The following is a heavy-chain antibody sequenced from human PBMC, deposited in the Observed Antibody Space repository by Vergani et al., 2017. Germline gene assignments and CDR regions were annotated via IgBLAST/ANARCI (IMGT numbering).Heavy chain of an antibody. D-gene: IGHD2-2*01. V-gene: IGHV3-15*01. J-gene: IGHJ6*02. CDR2: IKSKTDGGTT. CDR3: ARESHQLRLYYYGMDV. CDR1: GFTFSNAW. Sequence: EVQLVESGGGLVKPGGSLRLSCAASGFTFSNAWMSWVRQAPGKGLEWVGRIKSKTDGGTTDYAAPVKGRFTISRDDSKNTLYLQMNSLGAEDTAVYYCARESHQLRLYYYGMDVWGQGTTVTVSS.